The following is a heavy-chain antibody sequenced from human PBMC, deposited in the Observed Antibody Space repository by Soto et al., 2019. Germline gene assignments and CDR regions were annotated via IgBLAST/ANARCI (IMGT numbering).Heavy chain of an antibody. J-gene: IGHJ4*02. D-gene: IGHD3-10*01. V-gene: IGHV1-69*13. CDR3: ARDRDDYGSGNYYNRIDF. CDR1: GGIFSTYA. Sequence: SVKVSCKASGGIFSTYAICWLRQAPGQGLEWMGGIIPLFGTPNYAQRFQGRVTITADESTSTAYMELSRLRSEDTAVYYCARDRDDYGSGNYYNRIDFWGQGTLVTVS. CDR2: IIPLFGTP.